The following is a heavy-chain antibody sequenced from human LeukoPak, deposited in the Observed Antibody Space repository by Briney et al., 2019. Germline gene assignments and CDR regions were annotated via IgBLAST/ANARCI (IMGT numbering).Heavy chain of an antibody. CDR2: IKQDGSEK. CDR3: ARDADFEY. J-gene: IGHJ4*02. CDR1: GITFSRYW. Sequence: GGSLRLSCAVSGITFSRYWMSWGRQAPGKGLEWVANIKQDGSEKNYVDSVKGRFTISRDNAKNSLYLQMNSLRAEDTAVYYCARDADFEYWGQGTLVTVSS. V-gene: IGHV3-7*04.